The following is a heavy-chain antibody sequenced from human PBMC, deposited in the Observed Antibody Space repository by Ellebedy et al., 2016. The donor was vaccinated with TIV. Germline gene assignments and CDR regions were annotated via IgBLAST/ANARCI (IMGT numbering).Heavy chain of an antibody. CDR2: IIPVFGTA. J-gene: IGHJ6*02. CDR1: GYTFTGYY. CDR3: ARDDQGTMVRGRYYYAMDV. Sequence: ASVKVSCKASGYTFTGYYMYWVRQAPGQGLEWMGGIIPVFGTANYAQKFQGRVTITADKSTSTAYMELSSLRSEDTAVYYCARDDQGTMVRGRYYYAMDVWGQGTTVTVSS. V-gene: IGHV1-69*06. D-gene: IGHD3-10*01.